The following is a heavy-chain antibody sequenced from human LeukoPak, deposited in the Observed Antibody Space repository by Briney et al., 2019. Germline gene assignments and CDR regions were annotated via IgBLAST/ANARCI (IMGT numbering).Heavy chain of an antibody. CDR2: IYYSGST. V-gene: IGHV4-39*01. J-gene: IGHJ4*02. CDR3: ARQLGYCSSTSCYADKVDY. CDR1: GGSISSSSYY. Sequence: SETPSLTCTVSGGSISSSSYYWGRIRQPPGKGPEWIGSIYYSGSTYYNPSLKSRVTISVDTSKNQFSLKLSSVTAADTAVYYCARQLGYCSSTSCYADKVDYWGQGTLVTVSS. D-gene: IGHD2-2*01.